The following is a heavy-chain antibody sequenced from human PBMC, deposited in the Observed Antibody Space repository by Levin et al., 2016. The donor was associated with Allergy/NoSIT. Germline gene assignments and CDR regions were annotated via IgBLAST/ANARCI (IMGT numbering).Heavy chain of an antibody. Sequence: GSLRLSCTVSRGSISSYYWSWIRQPPGKRLEWIGYISYSGSTIYNPSLKSRVTISLDTSKNQFSLNLSSVTAADTAVYYCASRTSGSFSPYVFDIWGQGTMVTVSS. CDR3: ASRTSGSFSPYVFDI. CDR1: RGSISSYY. J-gene: IGHJ3*02. D-gene: IGHD1-26*01. V-gene: IGHV4-59*01. CDR2: ISYSGST.